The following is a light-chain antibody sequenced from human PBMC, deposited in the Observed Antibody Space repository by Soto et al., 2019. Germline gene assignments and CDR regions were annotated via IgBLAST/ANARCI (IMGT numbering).Light chain of an antibody. J-gene: IGLJ2*01. Sequence: QAVVTQPPSVSGTPGHRVAISCSGSSSNIGSSTVNWYQQVAGAAPKLLIYRNDQRPSGVPDRFSGYKSDTSASLAISGLQSDDEADYYCAAWDDSLNGLLFGGGTKLTVL. CDR2: RND. V-gene: IGLV1-44*01. CDR3: AAWDDSLNGLL. CDR1: SSNIGSST.